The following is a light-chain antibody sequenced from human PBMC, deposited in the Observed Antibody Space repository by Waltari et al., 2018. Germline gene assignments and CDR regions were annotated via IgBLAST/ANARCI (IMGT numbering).Light chain of an antibody. CDR3: QQYHSSPPT. CDR2: DAS. V-gene: IGKV3-20*01. Sequence: EIVLTQSPGNLSLSPGERATLSCRASQSVSSSYLAWYQQKPGQAPRLLIYDASSRATGIPDRFSGSGSGTDFTLTINRLEPEDFAVYYCQQYHSSPPTFGGGTKVEIK. J-gene: IGKJ4*01. CDR1: QSVSSSY.